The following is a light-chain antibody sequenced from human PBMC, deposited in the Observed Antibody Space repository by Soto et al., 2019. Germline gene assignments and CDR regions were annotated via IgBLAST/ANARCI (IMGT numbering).Light chain of an antibody. CDR2: AAS. V-gene: IGKV1-6*01. Sequence: AIQMTQSPSSLSASIGDRVTITCRASQGIRNDLGWYQQKPGKAPKLLIYAASSLQSGVPSRFSGSGSGTDFALTISSLQPEDFATYYCLQDYNFPRTFGQGTKVEIK. J-gene: IGKJ1*01. CDR3: LQDYNFPRT. CDR1: QGIRND.